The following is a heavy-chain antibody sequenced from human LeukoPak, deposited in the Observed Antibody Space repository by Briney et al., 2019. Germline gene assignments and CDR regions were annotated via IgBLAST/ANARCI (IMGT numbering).Heavy chain of an antibody. V-gene: IGHV4-34*01. D-gene: IGHD3-3*01. CDR1: GGSFSGYY. Sequence: SETLSLTCAVYGGSFSGYYWSWIRQPPGKGLEWIGEINHSGSTNYNPSLKSRVTISVDTSKNQFSLKLSSVTAADTAVYYCARDAAADFWSGYYDYWGQGTLVTVSS. CDR2: INHSGST. J-gene: IGHJ4*02. CDR3: ARDAAADFWSGYYDY.